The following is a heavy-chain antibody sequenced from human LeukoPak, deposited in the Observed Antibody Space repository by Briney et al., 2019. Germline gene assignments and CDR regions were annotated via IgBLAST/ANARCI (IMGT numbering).Heavy chain of an antibody. CDR1: GFTVSSNY. CDR2: IYSDGST. CDR3: ARGGAAAARKRGIDY. J-gene: IGHJ4*02. V-gene: IGHV3-66*01. D-gene: IGHD6-13*01. Sequence: GGSLRLSCAVSGFTVSSNYMNWVRQAPGKALEWVSLIYSDGSTYYADSVKGRFTISRDNSKNTLYLQMNSLRVEDTAAYYCARGGAAAARKRGIDYWGQGTLVTVSS.